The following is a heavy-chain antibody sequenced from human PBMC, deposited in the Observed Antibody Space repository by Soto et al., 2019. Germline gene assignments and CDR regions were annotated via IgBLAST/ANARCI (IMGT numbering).Heavy chain of an antibody. D-gene: IGHD3-16*01. CDR1: GGSISISS. Sequence: QVQLQESGPGLVKPLETLSLTCAVSGGSISISSWTGFGRTPGKRLEWIGYFYYRGTTKYNPSLKSRVTISEDPSKNQFSLELTSVTAADTAVYYCARQPPGGDDSFDVWGQGTMVTVSS. CDR2: FYYRGTT. J-gene: IGHJ3*01. CDR3: ARQPPGGDDSFDV. V-gene: IGHV4-59*08.